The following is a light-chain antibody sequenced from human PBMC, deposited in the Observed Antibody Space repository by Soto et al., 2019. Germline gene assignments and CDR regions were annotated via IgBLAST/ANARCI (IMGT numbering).Light chain of an antibody. J-gene: IGKJ1*01. CDR2: GAS. CDR3: QHLHSYPRA. Sequence: EIAMTQSPATLSVSPGERATLSCRASQSVSSNFAWYQQKPGQAPRLLIYGASTRATGIPARFSGSGSGTEFTLTISSLQSEDFATYYCQHLHSYPRAFGPGTQVEIK. CDR1: QSVSSN. V-gene: IGKV3-15*01.